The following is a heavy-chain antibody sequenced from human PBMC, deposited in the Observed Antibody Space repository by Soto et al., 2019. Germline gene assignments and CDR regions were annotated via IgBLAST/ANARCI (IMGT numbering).Heavy chain of an antibody. CDR3: ARLNRDYYYYGMDV. V-gene: IGHV4-4*02. Sequence: PSETLSLTCAVSGDPISGSKWWTWVRQTPGKGLEWIGKIDQNGITNYNPSLESRVTILKDNSKNQLSLKLTSVTAVDSAVYYCARLNRDYYYYGMDVWGQGATVTV. J-gene: IGHJ6*02. CDR1: GDPISGSKW. CDR2: IDQNGIT.